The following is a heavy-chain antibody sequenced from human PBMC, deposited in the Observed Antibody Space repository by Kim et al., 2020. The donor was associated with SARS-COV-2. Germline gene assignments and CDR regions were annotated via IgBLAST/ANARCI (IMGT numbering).Heavy chain of an antibody. Sequence: SETLSLTCTVYGGSFSGYYWSWIRQPPGKGLEWIGYIYYSGSTNYNPSLKSRVTISVDTSKNQFSLKLSSVTAADTAVYYCAREQGAAGIPSFD. CDR2: IYYSGST. V-gene: IGHV4-59*12. CDR3: AREQGAAGIPSFD. J-gene: IGHJ5*01. CDR1: GGSFSGYY. D-gene: IGHD6-13*01.